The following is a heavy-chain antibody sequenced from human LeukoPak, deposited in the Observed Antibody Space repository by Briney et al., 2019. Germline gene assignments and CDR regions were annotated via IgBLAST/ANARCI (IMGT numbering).Heavy chain of an antibody. CDR1: GYTFTSYS. CDR3: ARHGGYYYGSGGYYKRPINYGMTV. V-gene: IGHV7-4-1*02. Sequence: VASVKVSCKASGYTFTSYSMHWVRQAPGQGLEWMGWINTNTGNPTYAQGFTGRFAFSLDTSVSTAYLQISSLKAEDTAVYYCARHGGYYYGSGGYYKRPINYGMTVWGQGTPVPVS. CDR2: INTNTGNP. D-gene: IGHD3-10*01. J-gene: IGHJ6*02.